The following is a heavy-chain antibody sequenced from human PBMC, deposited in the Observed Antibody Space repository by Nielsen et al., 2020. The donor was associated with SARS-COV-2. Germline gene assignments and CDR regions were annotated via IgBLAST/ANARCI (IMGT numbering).Heavy chain of an antibody. CDR3: ARDKDWNYNSNYWYFDL. D-gene: IGHD1-7*01. Sequence: GESLKISCAASGFTVSSNYMSWVRQAPGKGLEWVSVIYSGGSTYYADSVKGRFTISRDNSKNTLYLQMNSLRAEDTAVYYCARDKDWNYNSNYWYFDLWGRGTLVTVFS. CDR1: GFTVSSNY. CDR2: IYSGGST. J-gene: IGHJ2*01. V-gene: IGHV3-66*01.